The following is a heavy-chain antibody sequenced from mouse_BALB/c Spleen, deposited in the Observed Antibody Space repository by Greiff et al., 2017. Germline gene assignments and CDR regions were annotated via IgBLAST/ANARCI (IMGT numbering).Heavy chain of an antibody. CDR2: ISYSGST. D-gene: IGHD4-1*01. V-gene: IGHV3-2*02. CDR1: GYSITSDYA. J-gene: IGHJ1*01. Sequence: EVKLQESGPGLVKPSQSLSLTCTVTGYSITSDYAWNWIRQFPGNKLEWMGYISYSGSTSYNPSLKSRISITRDTSKNQFFLQLNSVTTEDTATYYCARGNWDGYFDVWGAGTTVTVSS. CDR3: ARGNWDGYFDV.